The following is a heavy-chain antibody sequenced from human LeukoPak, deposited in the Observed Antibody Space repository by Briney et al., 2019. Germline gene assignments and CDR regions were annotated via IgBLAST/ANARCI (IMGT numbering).Heavy chain of an antibody. CDR3: ARLLTGTTRFLVDY. J-gene: IGHJ4*02. D-gene: IGHD1-7*01. V-gene: IGHV4-34*01. CDR2: INHSGST. CDR1: GGSFSGYY. Sequence: PSETLSLACAVYGGSFSGYYWSWIRQPPGKGLEWIGEINHSGSTNYNPSLKSRVTISVDTSKNQFSLKLSSVTAADTAVYYCARLLTGTTRFLVDYWGQGTLVTVSS.